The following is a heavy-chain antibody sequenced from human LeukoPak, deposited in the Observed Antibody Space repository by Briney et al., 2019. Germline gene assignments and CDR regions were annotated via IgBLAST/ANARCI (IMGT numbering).Heavy chain of an antibody. J-gene: IGHJ4*02. CDR2: IKQDGSKK. D-gene: IGHD5-24*01. V-gene: IGHV3-7*04. Sequence: PGVSLRHSCVASGFPFSSYWMTGVRQALGKGLEWVANIKQDGSKKSYVDSVKGRFTISRDNAKNSLYLQMNSLRAEDTAIYYCTRVGYIDEGIDYWGQGTLVTVSS. CDR1: GFPFSSYW. CDR3: TRVGYIDEGIDY.